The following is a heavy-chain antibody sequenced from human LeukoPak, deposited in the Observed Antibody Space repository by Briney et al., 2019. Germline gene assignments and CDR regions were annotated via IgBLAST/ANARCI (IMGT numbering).Heavy chain of an antibody. CDR1: GFTFSDHY. V-gene: IGHV3-72*01. CDR3: ARDLGIVVVPAAFDI. Sequence: GGSMRLSCAASGFTFSDHYRDWVRQAPGKGLEWVGRTRNKANRYPTEYAASVKGRFTISRDDSKKSLYLQMNSLKAEDTAVYYCARDLGIVVVPAAFDIWGQGTMVTVSS. D-gene: IGHD2-2*01. CDR2: TRNKANRYPT. J-gene: IGHJ3*02.